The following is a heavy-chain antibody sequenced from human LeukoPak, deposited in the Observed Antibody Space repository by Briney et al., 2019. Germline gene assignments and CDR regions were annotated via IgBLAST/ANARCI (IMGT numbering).Heavy chain of an antibody. J-gene: IGHJ3*02. V-gene: IGHV1-8*03. CDR3: ARGGVHYCSGGSCTLPRDAFDI. CDR1: GYTFTSYD. D-gene: IGHD2-15*01. CDR2: MNPNSGNT. Sequence: GASVKVSCKASGYTFTSYDINWVRQATGQGLEWMGWMNPNSGNTRYAQKFQGRVTITTNTSISTAYMELSSLRSEDTAVYYCARGGVHYCSGGSCTLPRDAFDIWGEGTMVTVSS.